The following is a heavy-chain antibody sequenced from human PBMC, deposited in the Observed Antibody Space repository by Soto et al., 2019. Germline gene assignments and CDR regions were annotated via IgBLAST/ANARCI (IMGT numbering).Heavy chain of an antibody. CDR1: GFTFSSYA. J-gene: IGHJ6*02. D-gene: IGHD4-4*01. Sequence: GGSLRLSCAASGFTFSSYAMSWVRQAPGKGLEWVSAISGSGGSTYYADSVKGRFTISRDNSKNTLYLQMNSLRAEDTAVYYCAKVSSINYDRDYYYYYGMDVWGQGTTVTVSS. V-gene: IGHV3-23*01. CDR3: AKVSSINYDRDYYYYYGMDV. CDR2: ISGSGGST.